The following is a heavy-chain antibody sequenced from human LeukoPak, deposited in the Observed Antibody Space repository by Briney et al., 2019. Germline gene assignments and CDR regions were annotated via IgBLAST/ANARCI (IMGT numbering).Heavy chain of an antibody. Sequence: PGRSLRLSCAASGFTFDDYAMHWVRQAPGKGLEWVSGISWNSGSIGYADSVKGRFTISRDNAKNSLYLQMNSLRAEDMALYYCAKSGGRALSANWFDPWGQGTLVTVSS. CDR3: AKSGGRALSANWFDP. V-gene: IGHV3-9*03. CDR1: GFTFDDYA. J-gene: IGHJ5*02. D-gene: IGHD2-15*01. CDR2: ISWNSGSI.